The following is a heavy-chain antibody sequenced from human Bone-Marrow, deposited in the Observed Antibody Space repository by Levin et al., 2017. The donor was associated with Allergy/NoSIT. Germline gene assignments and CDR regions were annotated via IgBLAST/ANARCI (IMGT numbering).Heavy chain of an antibody. CDR2: IIPVLGIT. CDR1: GGTFSSYS. V-gene: IGHV1-69*04. J-gene: IGHJ4*02. CDR3: ARDESGYSSNVPSDF. D-gene: IGHD5-18*01. Sequence: KISCKASGGTFSSYSINWVRQAPGQGLELMGRIIPVLGITHYAQKFQGRVTITADKATSTAYMELSGLRSDDTAVYYCARDESGYSSNVPSDFWGQGTPVTVSS.